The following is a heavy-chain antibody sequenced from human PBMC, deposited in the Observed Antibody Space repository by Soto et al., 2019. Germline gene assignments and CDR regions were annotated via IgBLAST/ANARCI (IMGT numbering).Heavy chain of an antibody. Sequence: QVQLVQSGAEVKKPGASVKVSCKASGYTFTRYYMHWVRQAPGQGLEWMGIINPSGGSTSYAQKFQGSVTMTRDTSTSTVYMELSSLRSEDTAVYYCASIIRPKNWFDPWGQGTLVTVSS. V-gene: IGHV1-46*03. CDR2: INPSGGST. CDR1: GYTFTRYY. J-gene: IGHJ5*02. CDR3: ASIIRPKNWFDP.